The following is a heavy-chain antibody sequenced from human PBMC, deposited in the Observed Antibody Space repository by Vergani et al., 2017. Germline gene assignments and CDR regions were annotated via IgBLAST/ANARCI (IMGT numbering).Heavy chain of an antibody. CDR3: VHRLGYFDWDGAFDV. V-gene: IGHV2-5*01. D-gene: IGHD3-9*01. CDR2: VYWNDDE. Sequence: QITLRESGPTLVKPTQPLTLTCTFSVFPLTTGGEGVGWIRQPPGRALEWLAFVYWNDDERYSPSLKSRVTITKDTSKNEVILTMATMDPVDTATYYCVHRLGYFDWDGAFDVWGPGTMVTVSS. J-gene: IGHJ3*01. CDR1: VFPLTTGGEG.